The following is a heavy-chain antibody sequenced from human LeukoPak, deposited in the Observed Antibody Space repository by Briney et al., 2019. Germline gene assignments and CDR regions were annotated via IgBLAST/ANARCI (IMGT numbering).Heavy chain of an antibody. D-gene: IGHD6-19*01. Sequence: GGSLRLSCAASGFTFSSYGMHWVRQAPGKGLEWVAFIRYDGSNKYYADSVKGRFTISRDNSKNTLYLQMNSLRADDTAVYYCAKDAGYSSGWTYYFDYWGQGTLVTVSS. CDR3: AKDAGYSSGWTYYFDY. CDR1: GFTFSSYG. CDR2: IRYDGSNK. V-gene: IGHV3-30*02. J-gene: IGHJ4*02.